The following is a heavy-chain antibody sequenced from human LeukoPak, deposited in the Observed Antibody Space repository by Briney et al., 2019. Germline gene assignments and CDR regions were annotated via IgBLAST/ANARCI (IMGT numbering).Heavy chain of an antibody. D-gene: IGHD2-2*01. CDR3: ARAGDIVVVPAAPEYYYYYGMDV. CDR1: GYTFTSYD. J-gene: IGHJ6*02. CDR2: MNPNSGNT. Sequence: GASVKVSCEASGYTFTSYDINWVRQATGQGLEWMGWMNPNSGNTGYAQKFQGRVTMTRNTSISTAYMELSSLRSEDTAVYYCARAGDIVVVPAAPEYYYYYGMDVWGQGTTVTVSS. V-gene: IGHV1-8*01.